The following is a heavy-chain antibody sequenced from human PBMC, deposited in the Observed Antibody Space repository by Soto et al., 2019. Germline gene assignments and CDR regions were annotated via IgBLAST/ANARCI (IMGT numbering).Heavy chain of an antibody. J-gene: IGHJ4*02. CDR3: ARGGVSTRTFDY. CDR1: GYNFAGYW. V-gene: IGHV5-51*01. CDR2: IYPSDSDT. Sequence: GESLKIYCKGSGYNFAGYWIAWVRQMPGKGLELMGIIYPSDSDTRYRPSFQGQVTISADKSISSAYLQWSSLRASDTAMYYCARGGVSTRTFDYWGQGTPVTVSS. D-gene: IGHD3-3*01.